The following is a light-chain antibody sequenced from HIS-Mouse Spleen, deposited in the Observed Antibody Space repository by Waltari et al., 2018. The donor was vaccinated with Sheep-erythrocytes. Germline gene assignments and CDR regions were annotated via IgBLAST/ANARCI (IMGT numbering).Light chain of an antibody. J-gene: IGLJ2*01. CDR2: QDR. CDR3: QAWDSSTAV. Sequence: SYELTQPPSVSVSTGQTASITCSGDKVGDKYACWYQQKPGQSPVLVIYQDRKRPSVIPERFSGSNSGNTATLTISGTQAMDEADYYCQAWDSSTAVFGGGTKLTVL. CDR1: KVGDKY. V-gene: IGLV3-1*01.